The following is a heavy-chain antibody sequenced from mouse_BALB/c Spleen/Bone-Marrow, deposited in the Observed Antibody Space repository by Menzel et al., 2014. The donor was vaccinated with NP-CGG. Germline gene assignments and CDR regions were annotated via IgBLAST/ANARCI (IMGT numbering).Heavy chain of an antibody. CDR3: VRQGAVAATRGFAY. CDR2: ISSGGGST. CDR1: GFAFSSHD. J-gene: IGHJ3*01. Sequence: EVQRVESGGGLVKPGGSLKLSCAASGFAFSSHDMSWVRQTPEKRLEWVAYISSGGGSTYYSDTVKGRFTISRDNAKNTLYLQMSSLKSEDTAMYYCVRQGAVAATRGFAYWGQGTLDTVSA. V-gene: IGHV5-12-1*01. D-gene: IGHD1-1*01.